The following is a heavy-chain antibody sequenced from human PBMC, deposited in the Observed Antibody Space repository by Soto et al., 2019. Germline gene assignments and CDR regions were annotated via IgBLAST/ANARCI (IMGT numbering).Heavy chain of an antibody. V-gene: IGHV3-49*03. J-gene: IGHJ4*02. D-gene: IGHD5-18*01. CDR2: IRSKAYGATT. Sequence: EVQLVESGGGLVQPGRSLRLSCRGSGFTFGDYAMSWFRQAPGKGLEWVGFIRSKAYGATTEDAASVTGRFTISRDASKSIAYLQRNSLQTEDTAVYYCTKARWIQLWSFDYWGQGTMVTFSS. CDR1: GFTFGDYA. CDR3: TKARWIQLWSFDY.